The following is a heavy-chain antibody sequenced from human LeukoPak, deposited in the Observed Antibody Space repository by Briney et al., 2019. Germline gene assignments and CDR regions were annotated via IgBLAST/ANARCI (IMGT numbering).Heavy chain of an antibody. Sequence: GGSLRLSCAASGFTFRSYGMHWVRQAPGKGLEWVAVIWYDGSNKYYADSVKGRFTISRDTSKNRVYLQMNSLRAEDTAVYYCARVSSGWFYYFDYWGQGTLVTVSS. CDR1: GFTFRSYG. J-gene: IGHJ4*02. D-gene: IGHD6-19*01. CDR2: IWYDGSNK. CDR3: ARVSSGWFYYFDY. V-gene: IGHV3-33*01.